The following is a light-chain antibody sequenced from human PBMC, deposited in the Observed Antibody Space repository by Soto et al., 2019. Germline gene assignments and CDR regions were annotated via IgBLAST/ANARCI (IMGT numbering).Light chain of an antibody. CDR2: GGS. CDR1: NSDVGGHTL. CDR3: CSYAGGRTYV. V-gene: IGLV2-23*01. Sequence: QSALTQPASVSGSPGQSITISCIGTNSDVGGHTLDSWYQQHPGKAPRPLIYGGSERPSGVSDRFSGSKSGNTASLTISGLQAEDEADYYCCSYAGGRTYVFGTGTKLTVL. J-gene: IGLJ1*01.